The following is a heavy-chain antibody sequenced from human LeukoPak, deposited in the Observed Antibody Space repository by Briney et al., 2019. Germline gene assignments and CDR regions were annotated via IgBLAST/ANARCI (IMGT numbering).Heavy chain of an antibody. CDR3: ATTRGLDY. J-gene: IGHJ4*02. CDR2: IKQDGSEK. CDR1: GFTFSSYW. V-gene: IGHV3-7*01. Sequence: GGSMRLSCAASGFTFSSYWMSWVRQAPGKGLEWVANIKQDGSEKYYVDSVKGRFTISRDNTKNSLYLQMNSLGAEDTAVYYCATTRGLDYWGQGTLVTVSS. D-gene: IGHD1-1*01.